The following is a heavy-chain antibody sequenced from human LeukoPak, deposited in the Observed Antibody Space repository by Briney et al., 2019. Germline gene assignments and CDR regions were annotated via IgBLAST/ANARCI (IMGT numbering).Heavy chain of an antibody. CDR2: IKSKTDGGTT. CDR3: TTVKGGWTTSIDY. D-gene: IGHD6-19*01. CDR1: GFTFSNAW. J-gene: IGHJ4*02. Sequence: GGSLRLTCASSGFTFSNAWMSWVRQAPGKELEWVGRIKSKTDGGTTDYAAPVKGRFTISRDDSKNTLYPQMNSLKTEDTAVYYCTTVKGGWTTSIDYWGQGTLVAVSS. V-gene: IGHV3-15*01.